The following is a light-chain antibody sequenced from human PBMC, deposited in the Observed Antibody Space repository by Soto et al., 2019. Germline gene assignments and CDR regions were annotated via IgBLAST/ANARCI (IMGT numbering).Light chain of an antibody. V-gene: IGLV2-14*01. CDR1: SSYVGGYNY. Sequence: QSALTQPASVSGSPGQSITISCTGTSSYVGGYNYVSWYQQHPGKAPKLMIYDVNTRPAGVSNRFSGSKSGNTASLTISGLQAEDEADYYCSSYTSSISFGGGTKLTVL. CDR2: DVN. CDR3: SSYTSSIS. J-gene: IGLJ2*01.